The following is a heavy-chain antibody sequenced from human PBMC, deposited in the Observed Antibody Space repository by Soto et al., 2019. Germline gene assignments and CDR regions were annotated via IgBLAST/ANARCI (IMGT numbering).Heavy chain of an antibody. Sequence: QVQLVESGGGLVKPGGSLRLSCAASGFTFSDYYMSWIRQAPGKGLEWVSYISSSGSTIYYADYVKGRFTISRDNAKNSLNLQMNSLRAEDTAVYSCAKGSAVTMVRGVIVNWGHGTLVTVSS. J-gene: IGHJ4*01. CDR2: ISSSGSTI. D-gene: IGHD3-10*01. V-gene: IGHV3-11*01. CDR1: GFTFSDYY. CDR3: AKGSAVTMVRGVIVN.